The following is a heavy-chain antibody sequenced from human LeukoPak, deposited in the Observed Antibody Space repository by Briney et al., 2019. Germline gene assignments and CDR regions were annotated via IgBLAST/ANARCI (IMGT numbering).Heavy chain of an antibody. CDR2: IYYSGST. CDR3: ARGFEDSGSSYYFDY. D-gene: IGHD1-26*01. J-gene: IGHJ4*02. CDR1: GGSISSYN. Sequence: SETLSFTCTVSGGSISSYNWSWIRQPPGEGLEWSGNIYYSGSTNYNPSLKSRVTISVDTSKNQFSLKLSSVTAADTAVYYCARGFEDSGSSYYFDYWGQGTLVTVSS. V-gene: IGHV4-59*01.